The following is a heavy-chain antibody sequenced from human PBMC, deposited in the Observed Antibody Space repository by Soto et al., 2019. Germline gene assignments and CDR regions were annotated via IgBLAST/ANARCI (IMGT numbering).Heavy chain of an antibody. CDR3: ARVFCGWYRECYGLDV. V-gene: IGHV3-48*02. J-gene: IGHJ6*02. D-gene: IGHD6-19*01. Sequence: PGGSLRLSCAASGFTFSSYSMNWVRQAPGKGLEWVSYISSSSSTIYYADSVKGRFTISRDNAKNSLYLQMNSLRDEDTAVYYCARVFCGWYRECYGLDVSGQGTTVTVSS. CDR2: ISSSSSTI. CDR1: GFTFSSYS.